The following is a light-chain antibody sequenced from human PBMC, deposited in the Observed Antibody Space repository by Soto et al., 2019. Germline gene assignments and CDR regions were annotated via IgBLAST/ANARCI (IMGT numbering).Light chain of an antibody. CDR1: SSDVGSYNF. V-gene: IGLV2-23*01. J-gene: IGLJ1*01. CDR2: EGS. Sequence: QSALTQPASVSGSPGQSITISCTGTSSDVGSYNFVSWYQQHPGKAPKVMIYEGSKRPSGVSNRFSGSKSGNTASLTISGFQAEDEADYYCCSYAGSSTWVFGTGTKVTVL. CDR3: CSYAGSSTWV.